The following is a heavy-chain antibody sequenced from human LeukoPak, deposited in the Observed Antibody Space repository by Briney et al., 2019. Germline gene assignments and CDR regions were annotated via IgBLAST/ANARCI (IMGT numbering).Heavy chain of an antibody. CDR1: GGSISSSNW. Sequence: SGTLSLTCAVSGGSISSSNWWSWVRQPPGKGLEWIGEIYHSGSTNYNPSLKSRVTISVDTSKNQFSLKLRSVTAADTAVYYCARGYCSGGTCYFLRLYYMDVWGKGTTVTVSS. CDR2: IYHSGST. CDR3: ARGYCSGGTCYFLRLYYMDV. D-gene: IGHD2-15*01. V-gene: IGHV4-4*02. J-gene: IGHJ6*03.